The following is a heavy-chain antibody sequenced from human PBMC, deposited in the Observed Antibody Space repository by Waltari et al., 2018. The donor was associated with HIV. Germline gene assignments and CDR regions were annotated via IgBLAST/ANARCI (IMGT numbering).Heavy chain of an antibody. Sequence: QVQLVQSGAEVKKPGASVKVSCKASGYTFTGYYMHWVRQAPGQGLEWMGWINPNSGGTNYAQKFQGRVTMTRDTSISTAYMELSRLRSDDTAVYYCARGRPNYYDSSGYYPFDYWGQGTLVTVSS. CDR3: ARGRPNYYDSSGYYPFDY. V-gene: IGHV1-2*02. CDR1: GYTFTGYY. J-gene: IGHJ4*02. CDR2: INPNSGGT. D-gene: IGHD3-22*01.